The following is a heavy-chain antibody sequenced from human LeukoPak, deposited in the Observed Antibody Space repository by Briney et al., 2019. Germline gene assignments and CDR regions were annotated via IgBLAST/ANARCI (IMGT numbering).Heavy chain of an antibody. CDR3: AKGDYYDSSGHFDY. V-gene: IGHV3-23*01. Sequence: GGSLRLSCAASGFTFSSYAMRWVRQAPGKGLEWVSAISGSGGSTYYADSVKGRFTISRDNSKNTLYLQMNSLRAEDTAVFYCAKGDYYDSSGHFDYWGQGTLVTVSS. CDR1: GFTFSSYA. D-gene: IGHD3-22*01. J-gene: IGHJ4*02. CDR2: ISGSGGST.